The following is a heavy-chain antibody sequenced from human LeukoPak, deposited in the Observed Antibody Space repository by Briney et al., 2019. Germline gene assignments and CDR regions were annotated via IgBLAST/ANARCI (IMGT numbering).Heavy chain of an antibody. J-gene: IGHJ4*02. V-gene: IGHV1-2*02. CDR3: ARATVVTPHDY. CDR1: GYTFTGCY. D-gene: IGHD4-23*01. CDR2: INPNSGGT. Sequence: ASVKVPCKASGYTFTGCYMHWVRQAPGQGLEWMGWINPNSGGTNYAQKFQGRVTMTRDTSISTAYMELSRLRSDDTAVYYCARATVVTPHDYWGQGTLVTVSS.